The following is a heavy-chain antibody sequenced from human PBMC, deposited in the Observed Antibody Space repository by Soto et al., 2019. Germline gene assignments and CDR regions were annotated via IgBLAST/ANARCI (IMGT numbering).Heavy chain of an antibody. J-gene: IGHJ5*01. Sequence: QVQLQQWGTGLLKPSETLSLHCAVYGESLRGYYWSWIRQTPAMGLEWIGEINHRGTTNHDSSLKSRARISIDTSKNQVSLRLNYGTAADTAVYYCARGYPRSILSTSLTTSYRFDSWGQGTLVPVSS. CDR1: GESLRGYY. CDR2: INHRGTT. D-gene: IGHD2-21*01. V-gene: IGHV4-34*04. CDR3: ARGYPRSILSTSLTTSYRFDS.